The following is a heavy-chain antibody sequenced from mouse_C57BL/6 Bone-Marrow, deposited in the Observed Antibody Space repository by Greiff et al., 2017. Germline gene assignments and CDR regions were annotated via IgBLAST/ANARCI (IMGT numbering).Heavy chain of an antibody. J-gene: IGHJ2*01. CDR3: TPYYSLDY. CDR2: IDPENGDT. V-gene: IGHV14-4*01. D-gene: IGHD2-12*01. Sequence: VQLKQSGAELVRPGASVKLSCTASGFNIKDDYMHWVKQRPEHGLEWIGWIDPENGDTEYASKFQGKATITADTSSNTAYLQLSSLTSEDTAVYYCTPYYSLDYWGQGTTLTVSS. CDR1: GFNIKDDY.